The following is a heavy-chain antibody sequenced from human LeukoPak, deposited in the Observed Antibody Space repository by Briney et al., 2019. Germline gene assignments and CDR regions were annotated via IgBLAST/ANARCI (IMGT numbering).Heavy chain of an antibody. V-gene: IGHV5-51*01. J-gene: IGHJ4*02. Sequence: PGESLKISCKGSGYSFTSYWIGWVRQMPGKGLEWMGIIYPGDSDTRYSPSFQGQVTISADESISTAYLQWSSLKASDTAMYYCARLGYYFHSSGYYYVDYWGQGTLVTVSS. D-gene: IGHD3-22*01. CDR1: GYSFTSYW. CDR3: ARLGYYFHSSGYYYVDY. CDR2: IYPGDSDT.